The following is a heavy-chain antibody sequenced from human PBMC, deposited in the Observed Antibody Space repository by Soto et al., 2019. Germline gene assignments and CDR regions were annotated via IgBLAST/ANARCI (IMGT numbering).Heavy chain of an antibody. CDR1: GGSISSNYW. V-gene: IGHV4-4*02. CDR2: MYHSGST. CDR3: ARLQMIAFGGHGYRSFDI. D-gene: IGHD3-16*01. J-gene: IGHJ3*02. Sequence: QVQLQESGPGLVKPSGTLSLTCAVSGGSISSNYWWTWVRQPPGKGLEWIGEMYHSGSTNYNPSLHSRVTISVDKSKSQFFPTLTSVPAADTAVYHGARLQMIAFGGHGYRSFDIWVQGTLVTVSS.